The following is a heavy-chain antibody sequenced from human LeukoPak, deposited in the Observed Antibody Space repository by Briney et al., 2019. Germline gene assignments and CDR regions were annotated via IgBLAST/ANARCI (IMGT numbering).Heavy chain of an antibody. V-gene: IGHV1-2*02. CDR3: ARGRKPAYSFPLHFDY. J-gene: IGHJ4*02. D-gene: IGHD1-14*01. Sequence: GASVKVSCKASGYTFTGYYMHWVRQAPGQGLEWMGWINPNSGGTNYAQKFQGRVTMTRETSISTAYMELSRLRSDDTAVYYCARGRKPAYSFPLHFDYWGQGTLVTVSS. CDR1: GYTFTGYY. CDR2: INPNSGGT.